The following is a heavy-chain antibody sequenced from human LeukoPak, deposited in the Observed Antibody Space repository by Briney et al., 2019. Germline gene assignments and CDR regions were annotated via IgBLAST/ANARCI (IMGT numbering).Heavy chain of an antibody. D-gene: IGHD3-22*01. Sequence: GESLQISCHGSGYSFTSYWIGWVRQMPGKGLEWMGIIYPGDSDTRYSPSFQGQVTISADKSISTAYLQWSSLKASDTAMYYCVLTYYYDSSGYKGTFDYWGQGTLVTVSS. CDR3: VLTYYYDSSGYKGTFDY. CDR1: GYSFTSYW. J-gene: IGHJ4*02. V-gene: IGHV5-51*01. CDR2: IYPGDSDT.